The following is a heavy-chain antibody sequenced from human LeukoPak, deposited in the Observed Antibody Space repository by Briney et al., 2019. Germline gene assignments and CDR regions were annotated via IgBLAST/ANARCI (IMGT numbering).Heavy chain of an antibody. CDR1: GFTFSNAW. CDR2: IKSKTDGGTT. CDR3: TTIGYCSGGSCYSRKYFDY. V-gene: IGHV3-15*01. J-gene: IGHJ4*02. Sequence: GGSLRLSCAASGFTFSNAWMSWVRQAPGKGLEWVGRIKSKTDGGTTDYAAPVKGRFTISRDDSKNTLYLQMNSLKTEDTAVYYCTTIGYCSGGSCYSRKYFDYWGQGTLVTVSS. D-gene: IGHD2-15*01.